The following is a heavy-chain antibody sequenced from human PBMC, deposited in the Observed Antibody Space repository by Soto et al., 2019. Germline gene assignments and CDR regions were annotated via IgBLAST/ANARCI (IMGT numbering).Heavy chain of an antibody. CDR2: ITSDTNTI. CDR3: ARSVEGHFDY. CDR1: GFPFSIYS. J-gene: IGHJ4*02. D-gene: IGHD6-19*01. Sequence: EVQLVESGGGLVQPGGSLRLTCAASGFPFSIYSMNWVRHAPGKGLEWSSYITSDTNTIKYADSVKGRFTISRDNAKNLVYLPMNSLRDEDTAVYFCARSVEGHFDYWGQGTVVTVAS. V-gene: IGHV3-48*02.